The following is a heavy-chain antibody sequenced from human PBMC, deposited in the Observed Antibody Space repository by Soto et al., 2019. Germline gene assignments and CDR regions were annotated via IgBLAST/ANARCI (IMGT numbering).Heavy chain of an antibody. V-gene: IGHV3-48*02. J-gene: IGHJ4*02. CDR3: VGGDYVLDN. Sequence: EVQLVESGGGLVQPGGSLRLSCAASGFNFNSYSMNWVRQAPGKGLEWVSSISGYSTIIYYADSVKGRFTISRDNAKSSLYLQMNSLRDEDTAVYYCVGGDYVLDNWGQGTLVTVSS. CDR1: GFNFNSYS. D-gene: IGHD3-16*01. CDR2: ISGYSTII.